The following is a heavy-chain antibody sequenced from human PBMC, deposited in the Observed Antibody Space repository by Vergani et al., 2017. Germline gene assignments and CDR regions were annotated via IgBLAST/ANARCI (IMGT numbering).Heavy chain of an antibody. D-gene: IGHD3-9*01. V-gene: IGHV3-30*18. CDR1: GFTFSSYG. J-gene: IGHJ6*04. CDR3: AKDMLRYFDWLYYYYYGMDG. CDR2: ISYDGSNK. Sequence: QVQLVESGGGVVQPGRSLRLSCAASGFTFSSYGMHWVRQAPGKGLEWVAVISYDGSNKYYADSVKGRFTISRDNSKNTLYLQMNSLRAEDTAVYYCAKDMLRYFDWLYYYYYGMDGWGEGTTVAVSS.